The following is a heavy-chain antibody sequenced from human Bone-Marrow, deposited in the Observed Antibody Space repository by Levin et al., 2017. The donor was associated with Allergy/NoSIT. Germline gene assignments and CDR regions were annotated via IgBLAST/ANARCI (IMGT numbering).Heavy chain of an antibody. CDR2: ISSSSVTI. CDR1: GFSFSRKS. CDR3: ARDRRISSGYYSDTFDL. D-gene: IGHD3-22*01. V-gene: IGHV3-48*02. J-gene: IGHJ3*01. Sequence: GGSLRLSCAASGFSFSRKSMHWVRQAPGKGLEWLSSISSSSVTIFHADSVRGRFTISRDNAMNSLYLQMNSLKDEDTAVYFCARDRRISSGYYSDTFDLWGQGTMVTVSS.